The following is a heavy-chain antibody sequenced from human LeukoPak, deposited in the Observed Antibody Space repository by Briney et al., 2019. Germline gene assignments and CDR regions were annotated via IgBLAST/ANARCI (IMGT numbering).Heavy chain of an antibody. CDR2: IYHTGST. CDR1: GGSLSSHY. D-gene: IGHD4-23*01. J-gene: IGHJ4*02. CDR3: AREGRWGMKYYFDF. Sequence: SETLSLTCNVSGGSLSSHYWSWVRRSPEKGLEWIRQIYHTGSTHYNPSPRGRFAISVDTSNNKFFLNVESVTAADTAVYYCAREGRWGMKYYFDFWGQGTMVIVSS. V-gene: IGHV4-59*11.